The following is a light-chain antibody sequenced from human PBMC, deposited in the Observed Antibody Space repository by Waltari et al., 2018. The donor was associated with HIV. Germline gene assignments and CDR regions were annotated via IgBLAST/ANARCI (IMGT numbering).Light chain of an antibody. Sequence: QSVLTQPPSMSGAPGQRVTISCTGSSSHIGAGYDVHWYQRLPGTAPKLLIDSNNNRPSGVPDRISGSKSGTSASLTITGLQAEDEADYYCQAYDSTLSVYVFGTGTKVTV. CDR1: SSHIGAGYD. V-gene: IGLV1-40*01. CDR2: SNN. CDR3: QAYDSTLSVYV. J-gene: IGLJ1*01.